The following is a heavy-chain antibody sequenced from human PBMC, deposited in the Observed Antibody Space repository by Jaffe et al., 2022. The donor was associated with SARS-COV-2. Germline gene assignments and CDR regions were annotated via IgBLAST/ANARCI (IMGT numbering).Heavy chain of an antibody. V-gene: IGHV4-38-2*02. J-gene: IGHJ3*02. Sequence: QVQLQESGPGLVKPSETLSLTCTVSGYSISSGYYWGWIRQPPGKGLEWIGSIYHSGSTYYNPSLKSRVTISVDTSKNQFSLKLSSVTAADTAVYYCASHIGSLSAFDIWGQGTMVTVSS. CDR1: GYSISSGYY. CDR2: IYHSGST. CDR3: ASHIGSLSAFDI.